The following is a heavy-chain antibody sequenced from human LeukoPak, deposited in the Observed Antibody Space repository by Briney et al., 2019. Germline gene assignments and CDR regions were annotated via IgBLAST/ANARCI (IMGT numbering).Heavy chain of an antibody. CDR2: ISSSSSYI. Sequence: GGSLRLSCAASGFMFSSYWMNWVRQAPGKGLEWVSSISSSSSYIYYADSVKGRFTISRDNAKNSLYLQMNSLRAEDTAVYYCATDKAGGMGAMDYWGQGTLVTVSS. CDR3: ATDKAGGMGAMDY. V-gene: IGHV3-21*01. J-gene: IGHJ4*02. D-gene: IGHD1-26*01. CDR1: GFMFSSYW.